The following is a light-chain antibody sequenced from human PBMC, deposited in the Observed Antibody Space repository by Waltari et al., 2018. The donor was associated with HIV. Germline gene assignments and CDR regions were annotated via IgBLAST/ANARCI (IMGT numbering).Light chain of an antibody. Sequence: EILITPSPAPLSVSPGERTTPSCRASQSVNSNLAWYQQKPGQTPRLLIYGTSTRATDIPARFSGSGSGTEFTLTISSLQSEDFAVYYCHHYNNWRETFGQGTKVEIK. CDR1: QSVNSN. V-gene: IGKV3-15*01. J-gene: IGKJ1*01. CDR2: GTS. CDR3: HHYNNWRET.